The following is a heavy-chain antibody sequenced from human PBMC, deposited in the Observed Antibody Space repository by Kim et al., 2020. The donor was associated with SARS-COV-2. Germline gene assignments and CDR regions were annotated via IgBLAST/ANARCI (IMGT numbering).Heavy chain of an antibody. V-gene: IGHV1-46*01. Sequence: ASVKVSCKASGYTFTSYYMHWVRQAPGQGLEWMGIINPSGGSTSYAQKFQGRVTMTRDTSTSTVYMELSSLRSEDTAVYYCARSRGVSDIAAAGTFSRYYYYGMDVWGQGTTVTVSS. CDR3: ARSRGVSDIAAAGTFSRYYYYGMDV. J-gene: IGHJ6*02. D-gene: IGHD6-13*01. CDR2: INPSGGST. CDR1: GYTFTSYY.